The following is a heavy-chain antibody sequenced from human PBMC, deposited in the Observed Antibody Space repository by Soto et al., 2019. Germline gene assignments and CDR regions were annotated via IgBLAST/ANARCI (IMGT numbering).Heavy chain of an antibody. CDR3: VTEASIAYGHAIDH. J-gene: IGHJ4*02. CDR2: NYHSGTT. D-gene: IGHD4-17*01. CDR1: GVTISTYY. Sequence: PSETLSLTCAVSGVTISTYYWSWIRQPPGKGLEWIGYNYHSGTTNYNPSLKSRVTISVDTSKNQFSLRLTSVTAADTPIHYRVTEASIAYGHAIDHWGQGTRVTVSS. V-gene: IGHV4-59*01.